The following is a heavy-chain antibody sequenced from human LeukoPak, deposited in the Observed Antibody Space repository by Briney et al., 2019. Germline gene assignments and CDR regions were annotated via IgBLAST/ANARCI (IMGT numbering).Heavy chain of an antibody. D-gene: IGHD6-6*01. J-gene: IGHJ6*02. CDR1: GDSVSSNSAA. CDR3: ARTPNRGSSSPLFGMDV. CDR2: TYYRSKWYN. V-gene: IGHV6-1*01. Sequence: SQTLSLTYAISGDSVSSNSAAWNWIRQSPSRGLEWLGRTYYRSKWYNDYAVSVKSRITINPDTSKNQFSLQLNSVTPEDTAVYYCARTPNRGSSSPLFGMDVWGQGTTVTVSS.